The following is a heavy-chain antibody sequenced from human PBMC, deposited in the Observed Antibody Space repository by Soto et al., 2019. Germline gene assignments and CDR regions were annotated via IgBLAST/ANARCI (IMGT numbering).Heavy chain of an antibody. CDR3: AKLTTVTTGGGFDY. J-gene: IGHJ4*02. D-gene: IGHD4-17*01. CDR1: GFTFDDYA. CDR2: ISWNSGSI. V-gene: IGHV3-9*01. Sequence: SLRLSCAASGFTFDDYAMHWVRQAPGKGLEWVSGISWNSGSIGYADSVKGRFTISRDNAKNSLYLQMNSLRAEDTALYYCAKLTTVTTGGGFDYWGQGTPVTVSS.